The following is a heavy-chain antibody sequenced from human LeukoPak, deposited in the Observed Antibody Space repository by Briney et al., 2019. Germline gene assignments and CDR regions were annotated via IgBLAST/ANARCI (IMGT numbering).Heavy chain of an antibody. Sequence: ASVNVSCKASGYTFIAYHMHWVRQAPGQGLEWMGRIHPSSGATNYAQRFQGRVTLTRDTSVNTAHMELSRLTSDDTAVYYCARDLPFEDWGQGTLSPSPQ. J-gene: IGHJ4*02. D-gene: IGHD2/OR15-2a*01. CDR1: GYTFIAYH. V-gene: IGHV1-2*06. CDR2: IHPSSGAT. CDR3: ARDLPFED.